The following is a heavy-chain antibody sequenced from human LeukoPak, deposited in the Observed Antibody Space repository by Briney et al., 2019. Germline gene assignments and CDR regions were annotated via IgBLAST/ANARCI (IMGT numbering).Heavy chain of an antibody. V-gene: IGHV3-33*01. CDR3: ATEPRQQLASRYYYYYGMDV. Sequence: GGSLRLSCAASGFTFSSYGMHWVRQAPGTGLEWVAVIWYDGSNKYYADSVKGRFTISRDNSKNTLYLQMNSLRAEDTAVYYCATEPRQQLASRYYYYYGMDVWGQGTTVTVSS. D-gene: IGHD6-13*01. J-gene: IGHJ6*02. CDR1: GFTFSSYG. CDR2: IWYDGSNK.